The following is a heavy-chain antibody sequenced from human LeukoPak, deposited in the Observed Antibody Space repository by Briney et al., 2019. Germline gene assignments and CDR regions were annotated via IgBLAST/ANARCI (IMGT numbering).Heavy chain of an antibody. CDR1: GGSISSSSYY. J-gene: IGHJ4*02. CDR2: IYYSGSA. V-gene: IGHV4-39*01. D-gene: IGHD1-26*01. Sequence: KPSETLSLTCTVSGGSISSSSYYWGWIRQPPGKGLEWIGSIYYSGSAYYNPSLKSRVTISVDTSKNQVSLKLSSVTAADTAVYYCARRSLVGATYDYWGQGTLVTVSS. CDR3: ARRSLVGATYDY.